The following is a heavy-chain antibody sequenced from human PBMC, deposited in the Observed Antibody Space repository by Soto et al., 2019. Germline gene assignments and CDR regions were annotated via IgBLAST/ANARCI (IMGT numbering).Heavy chain of an antibody. J-gene: IGHJ6*02. Sequence: GASVKVSCKASGGTFSSDAISWVRQAPGQGLEWMGGIIPIFGTANYAQKFQGRVTITADESTSTAYMELSSLRSEDTAVYYCARAGSSSSPYYYGMDVWGQGTTVTVSS. CDR2: IIPIFGTA. CDR3: ARAGSSSSPYYYGMDV. V-gene: IGHV1-69*13. CDR1: GGTFSSDA. D-gene: IGHD6-6*01.